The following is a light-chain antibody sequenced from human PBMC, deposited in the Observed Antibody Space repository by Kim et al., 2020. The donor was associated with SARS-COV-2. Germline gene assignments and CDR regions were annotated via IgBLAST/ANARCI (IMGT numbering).Light chain of an antibody. J-gene: IGLJ3*02. CDR2: SNN. Sequence: GQTVTFSGSGSSSNIETNTVNWHQQLPGTAPNLLIYSNNQRPSGVPDRFSGSSSGTSASLAISGLQSEDEADYYCSAWDDSLNGPVFGGGTKLTVL. CDR3: SAWDDSLNGPV. CDR1: SSNIETNT. V-gene: IGLV1-44*01.